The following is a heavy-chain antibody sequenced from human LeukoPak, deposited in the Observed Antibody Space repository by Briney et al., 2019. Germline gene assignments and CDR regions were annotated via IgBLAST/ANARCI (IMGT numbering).Heavy chain of an antibody. CDR3: AKENYYYYYMDV. J-gene: IGHJ6*03. Sequence: GSLRLSCAASGFTFSSYAMHWVRQAPGKGLEWVAVISYDGSNKYYADSVKGRFTISRDNSKNTLYLQMNSLRAEDTAVYYCAKENYYYYYMDVWGKGTTVTISS. V-gene: IGHV3-30*04. CDR1: GFTFSSYA. CDR2: ISYDGSNK.